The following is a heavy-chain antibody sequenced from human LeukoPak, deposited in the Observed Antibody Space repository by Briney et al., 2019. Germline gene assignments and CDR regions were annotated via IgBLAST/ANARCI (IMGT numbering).Heavy chain of an antibody. CDR3: ARDGVPHWGFFDY. D-gene: IGHD7-27*01. CDR1: GFTFSSYS. Sequence: GGSLRLSCAASGFTFSSYSMNWVRQAPGKGLEWVSSISSSSSYIYYADSVKGRFTISRDNAKTSLYLQMNSLRAEDTAVYYCARDGVPHWGFFDYWGQGTLVPVSS. CDR2: ISSSSSYI. V-gene: IGHV3-21*01. J-gene: IGHJ4*02.